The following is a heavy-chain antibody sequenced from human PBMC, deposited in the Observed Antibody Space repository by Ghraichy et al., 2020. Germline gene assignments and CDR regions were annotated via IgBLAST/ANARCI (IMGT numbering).Heavy chain of an antibody. Sequence: GGSLRLSCAASGFSFSSYAMSWVRQAPGKGLEWVSAIGGSGGTRHYADSVKGRFTISRDNSKNTLYLQMNSLRAEDTAVYYCAKGGADYYGSGNYFDYWGQGTLVTVSS. CDR3: AKGGADYYGSGNYFDY. CDR1: GFSFSSYA. V-gene: IGHV3-23*01. J-gene: IGHJ4*02. D-gene: IGHD3-10*01. CDR2: IGGSGGTR.